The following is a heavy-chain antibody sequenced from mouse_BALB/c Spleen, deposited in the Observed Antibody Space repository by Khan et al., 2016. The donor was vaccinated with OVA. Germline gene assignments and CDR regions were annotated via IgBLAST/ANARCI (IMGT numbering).Heavy chain of an antibody. J-gene: IGHJ4*01. CDR1: GFTFSSFG. Sequence: EAELVESGGALLKPGGSLKLSCAAAGFTFSSFGMSWVRQTPDKMMEWVATISSGGSYPYYPDSVKGRFTISRDNAKNTMYLKMSSLRSGDTAMYYCARQYGNSPMEYWGQGTSVIVSS. V-gene: IGHV5-6*01. D-gene: IGHD2-1*01. CDR3: ARQYGNSPMEY. CDR2: ISSGGSYP.